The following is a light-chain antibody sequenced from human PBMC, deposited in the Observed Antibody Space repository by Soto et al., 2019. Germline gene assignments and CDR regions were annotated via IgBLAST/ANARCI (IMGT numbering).Light chain of an antibody. CDR2: GAS. CDR3: QQYDNSPIT. V-gene: IGKV3-20*01. CDR1: QSISSSF. Sequence: EIVLTHSPGILSLSPGERASLSCGASQSISSSFLAWYQQKPGQXPRLLIYGASSRATGIPDRFSGTGSETDFTITISRLEPEDFEVYYCQQYDNSPITFGQGTRLEIK. J-gene: IGKJ5*01.